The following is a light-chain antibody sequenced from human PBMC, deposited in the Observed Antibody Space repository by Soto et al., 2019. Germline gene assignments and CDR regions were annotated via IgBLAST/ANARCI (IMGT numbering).Light chain of an antibody. CDR3: QQYDGSPRT. Sequence: EIVLTQSPGTLSLSPGERATLSCRASQSVSSNYLAWYQQKPGQAPRLVIYGASSRATGIPDRFSGSGSGTDFTLTISRLEPEDFAVYYCQQYDGSPRTFGQGTKVDIK. J-gene: IGKJ1*01. CDR2: GAS. V-gene: IGKV3-20*01. CDR1: QSVSSNY.